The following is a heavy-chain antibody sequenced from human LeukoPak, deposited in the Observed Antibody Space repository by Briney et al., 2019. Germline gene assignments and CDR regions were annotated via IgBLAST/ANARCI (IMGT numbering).Heavy chain of an antibody. CDR3: AVDIVVVVAATDFDY. J-gene: IGHJ4*02. V-gene: IGHV3-30*03. D-gene: IGHD2-15*01. CDR1: GFTFSSYG. CDR2: ISYDGSNK. Sequence: PGRSLRLSCAASGFTFSSYGMHWVRQAPGKGLEWVAVISYDGSNKYYAGSVKGRFTISRDNSKNTLYLQMNSLRAEDTAVYYCAVDIVVVVAATDFDYWGQGTLVTVSS.